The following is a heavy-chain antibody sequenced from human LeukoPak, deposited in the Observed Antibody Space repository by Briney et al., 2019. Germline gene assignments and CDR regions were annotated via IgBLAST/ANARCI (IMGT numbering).Heavy chain of an antibody. D-gene: IGHD1-26*01. Sequence: ASVKVSCKASGYTFTIYGINWVRQAPGQGLEWMGWINPNSGGTNYAQKFQGWVTMTRDTSISTAYMELSRLRSDDTAVYYCARDVGATSLDYWGQGTLVTVSS. CDR3: ARDVGATSLDY. V-gene: IGHV1-2*04. J-gene: IGHJ4*02. CDR1: GYTFTIYG. CDR2: INPNSGGT.